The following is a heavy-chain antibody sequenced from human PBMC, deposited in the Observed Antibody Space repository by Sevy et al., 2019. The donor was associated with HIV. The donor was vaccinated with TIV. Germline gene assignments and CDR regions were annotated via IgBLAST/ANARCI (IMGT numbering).Heavy chain of an antibody. Sequence: GGSLRLSCAASGFTFSSYAMHWVRQAPGKGLEWVAVISYDGSNKYYADSVKGRFTISRDNSKNTLYLQMNSLRAEDTAVYYCARGRIPTPIVVGFQSMVRGVITSNWFDPWGQGTLVTVSS. CDR1: GFTFSSYA. D-gene: IGHD3-10*01. CDR3: ARGRIPTPIVVGFQSMVRGVITSNWFDP. CDR2: ISYDGSNK. J-gene: IGHJ5*02. V-gene: IGHV3-30*04.